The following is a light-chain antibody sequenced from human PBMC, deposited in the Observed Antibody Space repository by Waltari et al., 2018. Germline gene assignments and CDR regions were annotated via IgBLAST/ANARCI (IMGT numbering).Light chain of an antibody. CDR1: QSVLYTSNNTTN. J-gene: IGKJ5*01. CDR2: WAS. Sequence: DIVMTQSPDSLAVSLGERATINCKSSQSVLYTSNNTTNLAWFQQKPGQPPRLLIYWASTRESGVPARFSGRGSGTDFSLTISSLQAEDVAVYFCQQFHSTPITFGQGTRLEI. CDR3: QQFHSTPIT. V-gene: IGKV4-1*01.